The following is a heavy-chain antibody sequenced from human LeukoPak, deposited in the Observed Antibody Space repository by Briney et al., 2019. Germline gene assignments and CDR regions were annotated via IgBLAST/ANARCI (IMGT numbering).Heavy chain of an antibody. V-gene: IGHV4-4*07. J-gene: IGHJ4*02. Sequence: PSETLSLTCTVSGGSISSYFWSWIRQPAGKGLEWIGRIYTSGTTNYNTTLKSRLTMSVDTSKNQFSLRLSSATAADTAVYYCARDVSGCGSGGDCYHVWGQGTLVTVSS. D-gene: IGHD2-21*02. CDR1: GGSISSYF. CDR2: IYTSGTT. CDR3: ARDVSGCGSGGDCYHV.